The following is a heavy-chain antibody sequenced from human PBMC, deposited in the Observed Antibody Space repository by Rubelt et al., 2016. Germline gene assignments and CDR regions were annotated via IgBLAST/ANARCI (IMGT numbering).Heavy chain of an antibody. V-gene: IGHV3-20*04. CDR2: ISGDGGIT. CDR1: GFIFEDYG. J-gene: IGHJ4*02. CDR3: AREGRKEGVTMAY. Sequence: EVQLVESGGGLVQPGGSLRLSCAGSGFIFEDYGMSWVRHVPGKGLEWVSGISGDGGITGDRDSVQGRFIVPREKAKNALYVQVNGLGAGDTAVYYCAREGRKEGVTMAYWGQGTLVTGSS. D-gene: IGHD1-26*01.